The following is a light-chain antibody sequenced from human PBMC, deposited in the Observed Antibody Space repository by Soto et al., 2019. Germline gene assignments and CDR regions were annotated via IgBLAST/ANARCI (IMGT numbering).Light chain of an antibody. CDR1: SGHSSYI. V-gene: IGLV4-60*03. Sequence: QAVLTQSSSASASPGSSVKLTCTLSSGHSSYIIAWHQQQPGKAPRYLMKLEGSGSYNKGSGVPDRFSGSSSGADRYLTISKLQSEDEADYYCETWDTNTRVFGGGTKLTVL. CDR2: LEGSGSY. CDR3: ETWDTNTRV. J-gene: IGLJ2*01.